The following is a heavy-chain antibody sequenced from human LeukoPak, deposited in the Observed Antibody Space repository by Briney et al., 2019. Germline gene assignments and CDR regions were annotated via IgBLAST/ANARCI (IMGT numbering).Heavy chain of an antibody. V-gene: IGHV3-7*03. D-gene: IGHD3-16*01. CDR1: GFTFSSYS. J-gene: IGHJ6*02. CDR2: INHNGNVN. Sequence: GGSLRLSCAASGFTFSSYSMNWARQAPGKGLEWVASINHNGNVNYYVDSVKGRFTISRDNAKNSLYLQMSNLRAEDTAVYFCARGGGLDVWGQGATVTVSS. CDR3: ARGGGLDV.